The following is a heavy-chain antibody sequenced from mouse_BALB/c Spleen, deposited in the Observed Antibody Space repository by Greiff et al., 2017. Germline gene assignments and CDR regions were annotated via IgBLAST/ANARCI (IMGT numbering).Heavy chain of an antibody. CDR2: INPDSSTI. J-gene: IGHJ1*01. Sequence: EVKLQESGGGLVQPGGSLKLSCAASGFDFSRYWMSWVRQAPGKGLEWIGEINPDSSTINYTPSLKDKFIISRDNAKNTLYLQMSKVRSEDTALYYCARYLPYYRSHWYFDVWGAGTTVTVSS. CDR3: ARYLPYYRSHWYFDV. CDR1: GFDFSRYW. V-gene: IGHV4-1*02. D-gene: IGHD2-14*01.